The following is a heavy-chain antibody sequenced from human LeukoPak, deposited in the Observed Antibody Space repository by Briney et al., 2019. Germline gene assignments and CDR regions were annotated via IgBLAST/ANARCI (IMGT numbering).Heavy chain of an antibody. CDR1: GGTFRDYY. Sequence: PSETLSLTCAVYGGTFRDYYWSWIRQPPGKGMEWIGEIHHSGRTNYNASLKSRVTISVDTSKNQFSLRLSSVTAADTAVYYCAPRGDIEHSYGYGKWSDPWGQGTRVTVSS. CDR3: APRGDIEHSYGYGKWSDP. V-gene: IGHV4-34*08. CDR2: IHHSGRT. D-gene: IGHD5-18*01. J-gene: IGHJ5*02.